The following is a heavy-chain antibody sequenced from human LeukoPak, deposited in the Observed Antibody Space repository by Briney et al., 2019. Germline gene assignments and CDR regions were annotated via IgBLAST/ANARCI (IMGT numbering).Heavy chain of an antibody. J-gene: IGHJ4*02. V-gene: IGHV1-2*02. CDR3: ARRNYDILTGYSDY. D-gene: IGHD3-9*01. CDR1: GYTFTGYY. CDR2: INPNSGGT. Sequence: GASVKVSCKASGYTFTGYYMHWVRQAPGQGLEWMGWINPNSGGTNYAQKFQGRVTMTRDTSISTAYMELSRLRSDDTAVYYCARRNYDILTGYSDYWGQGTLVTVSS.